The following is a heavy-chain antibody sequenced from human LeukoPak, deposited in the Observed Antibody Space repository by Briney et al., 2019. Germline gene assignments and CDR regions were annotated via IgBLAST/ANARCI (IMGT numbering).Heavy chain of an antibody. V-gene: IGHV3-30*02. Sequence: VGSLRVSCAASGFTFSRNGLHWVRQAPGKGPGWVSLIWYDGSIMYYEDSVRGRCTISRDNSQNTLYLQMNSLRAEDTAVYYCAKDRWDLPFDYWGQGTLVTVSS. J-gene: IGHJ4*02. CDR2: IWYDGSIM. CDR3: AKDRWDLPFDY. CDR1: GFTFSRNG. D-gene: IGHD1-26*01.